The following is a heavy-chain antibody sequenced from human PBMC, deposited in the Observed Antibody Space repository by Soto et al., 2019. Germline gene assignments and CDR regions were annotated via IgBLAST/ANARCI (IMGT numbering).Heavy chain of an antibody. J-gene: IGHJ4*02. CDR3: ARGRPAVAGYFDY. D-gene: IGHD6-19*01. Sequence: GASVKVSCXASGYTFTSYAMHWVRQAPGQRLEWMGWINAGNGNTKYSQKFQGRVTITRDTSASTAYMELSSLRSEDTAVYYCARGRPAVAGYFDYWGQGTLVTVSS. V-gene: IGHV1-3*01. CDR1: GYTFTSYA. CDR2: INAGNGNT.